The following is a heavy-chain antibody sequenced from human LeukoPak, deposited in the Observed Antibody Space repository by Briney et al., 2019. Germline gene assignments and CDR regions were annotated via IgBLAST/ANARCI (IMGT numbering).Heavy chain of an antibody. CDR2: IYYSGST. CDR1: GGSISSDY. Sequence: SETLSLTCTVSGGSISSDYWSWIRQTPGKGLEWIGYIYYSGSTNFNPSLKSRVIISVDTSKNQFSLKLSSVTAADTAVYYCARAVTVTLYFDYWAQGTLVTVSS. D-gene: IGHD2-15*01. V-gene: IGHV4-59*01. J-gene: IGHJ4*02. CDR3: ARAVTVTLYFDY.